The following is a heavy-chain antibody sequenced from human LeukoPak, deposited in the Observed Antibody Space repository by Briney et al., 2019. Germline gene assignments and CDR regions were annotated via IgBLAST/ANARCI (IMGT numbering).Heavy chain of an antibody. D-gene: IGHD6-19*01. CDR2: IYPDDSDT. J-gene: IGHJ4*02. V-gene: IGHV5-51*01. Sequence: RGESLKISCKGSGYSFPDYWIGWVRQMPGKGLEWLGIIYPDDSDTRYSPSFQGQVTISADKSISTAYLQWSSLKASDTAMYYCARHHPGEQWLVDYWGQGTLVTVSS. CDR1: GYSFPDYW. CDR3: ARHHPGEQWLVDY.